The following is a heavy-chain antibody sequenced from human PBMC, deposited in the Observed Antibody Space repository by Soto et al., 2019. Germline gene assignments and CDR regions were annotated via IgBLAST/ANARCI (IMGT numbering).Heavy chain of an antibody. CDR2: IWYDGSNK. CDR3: ARDYAPRYSYGYYFDY. CDR1: GFTFSSYG. Sequence: PGGSLRLSCAASGFTFSSYGMHWVRQAPGKGLEWVAVIWYDGSNKYYADSVKGRFTISRDNSKNTLYLQMNSLRAEDTAVYYCARDYAPRYSYGYYFDYWGQGTLVTVSS. D-gene: IGHD5-18*01. V-gene: IGHV3-33*01. J-gene: IGHJ4*02.